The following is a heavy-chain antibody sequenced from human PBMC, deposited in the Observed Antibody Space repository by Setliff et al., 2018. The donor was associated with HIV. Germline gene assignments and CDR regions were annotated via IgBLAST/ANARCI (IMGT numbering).Heavy chain of an antibody. CDR1: GGTFSRYT. CDR2: IIPILGIA. Sequence: GASVKVSCKASGGTFSRYTIAWVRQAPGQGLEWMGGIIPILGIANYAQKFQGRVTITADKSTSTAYMELSSLRPEDTAVYYCVKQMPLVKMRVPPAPNFDCWGQGTLVTVSS. J-gene: IGHJ4*02. CDR3: VKQMPLVKMRVPPAPNFDC. D-gene: IGHD2-2*01. V-gene: IGHV1-69*10.